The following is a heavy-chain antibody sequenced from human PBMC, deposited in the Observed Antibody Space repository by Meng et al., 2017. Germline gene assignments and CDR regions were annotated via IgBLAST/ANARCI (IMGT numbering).Heavy chain of an antibody. D-gene: IGHD5-12*01. CDR3: ARVGGYMYSGYDYGVKGVDY. V-gene: IGHV1-2*02. J-gene: IGHJ4*02. Sequence: ASVKVSCKASGYTFIGYYMHWVRQAPGQGLEWMGWINPNSGGTNYAQKFQGRVTMTKDTSISTAYMELSRLRSDDTAVYYCARVGGYMYSGYDYGVKGVDYWGQGTLVTVS. CDR1: GYTFIGYY. CDR2: INPNSGGT.